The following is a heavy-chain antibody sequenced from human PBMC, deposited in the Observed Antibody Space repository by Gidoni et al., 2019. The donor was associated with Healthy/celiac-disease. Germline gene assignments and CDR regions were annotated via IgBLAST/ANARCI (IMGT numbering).Heavy chain of an antibody. Sequence: TLTCTFSGFSLSTSGMCVSWIRQPPGKALEWLALIDWDDDKYYSTSLKTRLTISKDTSKNQVVLNMTNMDPVDTATYYCARTHTVTTSYYYYYGMDVWGQGTTVTVSS. D-gene: IGHD4-17*01. CDR2: IDWDDDK. V-gene: IGHV2-70*01. CDR3: ARTHTVTTSYYYYYGMDV. J-gene: IGHJ6*02. CDR1: GFSLSTSGMC.